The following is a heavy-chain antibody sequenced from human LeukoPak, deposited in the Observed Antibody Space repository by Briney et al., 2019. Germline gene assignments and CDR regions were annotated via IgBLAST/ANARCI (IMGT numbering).Heavy chain of an antibody. CDR3: ARGEYYYDSSGYRNSGDAFDI. CDR1: GGSISSVDYY. CDR2: IYYSGST. V-gene: IGHV4-30-4*08. Sequence: PSQTLSLTCTVSGGSISSVDYYWSSIRQPPGKGLEWIGYIYYSGSTYYHPSLKSRVTISVDTSKNQFSLKLSSVTAADTAVYYCARGEYYYDSSGYRNSGDAFDIWGQGTMVTVSS. J-gene: IGHJ3*02. D-gene: IGHD3-22*01.